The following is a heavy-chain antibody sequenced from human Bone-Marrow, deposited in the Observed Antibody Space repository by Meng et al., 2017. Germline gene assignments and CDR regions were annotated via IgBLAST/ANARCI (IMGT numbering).Heavy chain of an antibody. D-gene: IGHD3-10*01. Sequence: GESLKISCAASGFTFSSYWMSWVRQAPGKGLEWVANIKQDGSEKYYVDSVKGRFTISRDNAKNSLYLQMNSLRAEDTAVYYCARDLSLYYYGSGSGDYWGQGTRVTGYS. CDR2: IKQDGSEK. V-gene: IGHV3-7*01. J-gene: IGHJ4*02. CDR3: ARDLSLYYYGSGSGDY. CDR1: GFTFSSYW.